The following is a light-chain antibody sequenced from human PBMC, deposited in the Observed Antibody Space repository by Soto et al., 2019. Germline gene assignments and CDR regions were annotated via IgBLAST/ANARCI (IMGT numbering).Light chain of an antibody. CDR2: LSSDGSH. CDR3: QTWDTGARVV. J-gene: IGLJ2*01. V-gene: IGLV4-69*01. Sequence: QLVLTQSPSASASLGASVKLTCTLSSGHSSYAIAWHQQQPEKGPRYLMKLSSDGSHSKGDGIPDRFSGSSSEAERYLTISSLQSEDEADSYCQTWDTGARVVFGGGTKLTVL. CDR1: SGHSSYA.